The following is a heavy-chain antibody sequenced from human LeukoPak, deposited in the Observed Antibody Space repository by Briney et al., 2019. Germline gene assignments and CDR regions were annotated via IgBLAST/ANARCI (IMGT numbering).Heavy chain of an antibody. CDR1: GFTFSSYS. CDR3: ARDPGGYCSGGSCYSDWFDP. D-gene: IGHD2-15*01. J-gene: IGHJ5*02. CDR2: ILHDGNNQ. Sequence: PGGSLRLSCAASGFTFSSYSMHWVRQAPGKGLEWVALILHDGNNQYYADSVKGRFTISRDNAKNTLYLQMNSLRAEDTAVYYCARDPGGYCSGGSCYSDWFDPWGQGTLVTVSS. V-gene: IGHV3-30-3*01.